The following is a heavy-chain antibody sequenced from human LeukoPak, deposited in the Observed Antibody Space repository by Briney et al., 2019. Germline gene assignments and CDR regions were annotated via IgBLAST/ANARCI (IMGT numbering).Heavy chain of an antibody. J-gene: IGHJ4*02. V-gene: IGHV4-59*08. CDR2: IYYTGKN. Sequence: SETLSLTCAVSGGSINSHYWGWIRHPPGKGRQWIGDIYYTGKNNNNPSLKSRVTISLDTSKDHLSLNLTSVVAADTAIYYCVRRDTGWNYFDYWGPGILVTVSS. CDR3: VRRDTGWNYFDY. D-gene: IGHD6-19*01. CDR1: GGSINSHY.